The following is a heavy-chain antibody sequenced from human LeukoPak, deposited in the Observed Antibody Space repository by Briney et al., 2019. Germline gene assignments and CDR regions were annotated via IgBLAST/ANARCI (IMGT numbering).Heavy chain of an antibody. Sequence: SETLSLTCTVSGGSISSYYWSWIRQPPGKGLEWIGYIYYSGSTNYNPSLKSRVTISVDTSKNQFSLKLSSVTAADTAVYYCARDREDYYYYYGMDVWGQGTTVTVSS. V-gene: IGHV4-59*01. CDR2: IYYSGST. J-gene: IGHJ6*02. CDR1: GGSISSYY. CDR3: ARDREDYYYYYGMDV.